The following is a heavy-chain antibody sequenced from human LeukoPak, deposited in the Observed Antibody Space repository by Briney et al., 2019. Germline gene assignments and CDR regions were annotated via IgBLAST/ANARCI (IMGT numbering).Heavy chain of an antibody. D-gene: IGHD2-2*01. CDR1: GFTFSSYA. Sequence: GSLRLSCAASGFTFSSYAMSWVRQAPGKGLEWVSAISGSGGSTYYADSVKGRFTISRDNSKNTLYLQMNSLRAEDTAVYYCAKGLLPISDIVVVPAAPDAFDIWGQGTMVTVSS. J-gene: IGHJ3*02. V-gene: IGHV3-23*01. CDR2: ISGSGGST. CDR3: AKGLLPISDIVVVPAAPDAFDI.